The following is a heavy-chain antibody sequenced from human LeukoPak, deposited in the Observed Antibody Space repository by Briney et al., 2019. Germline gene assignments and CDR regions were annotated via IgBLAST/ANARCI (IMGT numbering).Heavy chain of an antibody. CDR2: MSPNSGNT. CDR3: VRAPPNWGFNF. D-gene: IGHD1-1*01. J-gene: IGHJ5*01. CDR1: GYTFTSYD. V-gene: IGHV1-8*01. Sequence: ASVKVPCKASGYTFTSYDINWVRQDTEQGLEWMGWMSPNSGNTGYAQKFQGRVTMTRDTSITTAYMELSNLRSEDTAVYYCVRAPPNWGFNFWGQGTLVTVSS.